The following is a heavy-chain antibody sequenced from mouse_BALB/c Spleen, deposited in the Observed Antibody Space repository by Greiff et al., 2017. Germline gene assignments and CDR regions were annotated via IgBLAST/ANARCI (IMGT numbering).Heavy chain of an antibody. D-gene: IGHD2-14*01. CDR3: ARNPGGPYYRQPLYFDV. V-gene: IGHV2-2*02. CDR1: GFSLTSYG. Sequence: GQLQESGPGLVQPSQSLSITCTVSGFSLTSYGVHWVRQSPGKGLEWLGVIWSGGSTDYNAAFISRLSISKDNSKSQVFFKMNSLQANDTAIYYCARNPGGPYYRQPLYFDVWGAGTTVTVSS. J-gene: IGHJ1*01. CDR2: IWSGGST.